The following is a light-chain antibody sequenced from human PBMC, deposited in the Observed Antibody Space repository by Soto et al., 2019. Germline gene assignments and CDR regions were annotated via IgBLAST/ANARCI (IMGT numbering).Light chain of an antibody. V-gene: IGKV3-20*01. CDR1: QSLSRTY. Sequence: ENVLTQSPGTLSLSPGDRATLSCRASQSLSRTYIAWYQQQPGQAPRILIYGASNRATGIPDRFSGSGSGTDFTLTISRLEPEDFAVYYYQPYCWSPPLTCGGGTKVEIK. J-gene: IGKJ4*01. CDR3: QPYCWSPPLT. CDR2: GAS.